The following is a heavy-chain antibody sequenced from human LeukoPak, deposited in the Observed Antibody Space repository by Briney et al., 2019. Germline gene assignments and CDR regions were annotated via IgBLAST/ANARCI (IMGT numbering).Heavy chain of an antibody. CDR2: IYYSGST. CDR3: ARQEEWELPIDY. CDR1: GGSISSGGYY. J-gene: IGHJ4*02. V-gene: IGHV4-30-2*03. D-gene: IGHD1-26*01. Sequence: SQTLSLTCTVSGGSISSGGYYWSWIRQHPGKGLEWIGSIYYSGSTYYNPSLKSRVTISVDTSKNQFSLKLSSVTAADTAVYYCARQEEWELPIDYWGQGTLVTVSS.